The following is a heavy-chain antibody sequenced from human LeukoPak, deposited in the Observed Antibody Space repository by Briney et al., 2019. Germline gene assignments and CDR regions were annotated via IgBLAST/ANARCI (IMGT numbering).Heavy chain of an antibody. CDR1: GGSFSGYY. Sequence: SETLSLTCAVYGGSFSGYYWSWIRQPPGKGLEWIGEINHSGSTNYNPSLKSRVTISVDTSKNQFSLKLSSVTAADTAVYYCARRHITMIVVVYSDAFDIWGQGTMVTVSS. CDR2: INHSGST. V-gene: IGHV4-34*01. D-gene: IGHD3-22*01. CDR3: ARRHITMIVVVYSDAFDI. J-gene: IGHJ3*02.